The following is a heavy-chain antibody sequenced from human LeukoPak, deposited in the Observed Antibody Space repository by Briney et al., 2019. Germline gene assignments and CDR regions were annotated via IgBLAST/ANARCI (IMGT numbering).Heavy chain of an antibody. D-gene: IGHD3-3*01. CDR1: GFTVSSNY. J-gene: IGHJ4*02. Sequence: GGSLRLSCAASGFTVSSNYMSWVRQAPGKGLEWVSAISGSGSSTYYGDSVKGRFTISRDNSKNTLYPQMNSLRAEDTAVYYCARDVYDFWSGYYPKQVFDYWGQGTLVTVSS. CDR3: ARDVYDFWSGYYPKQVFDY. CDR2: ISGSGSST. V-gene: IGHV3-23*01.